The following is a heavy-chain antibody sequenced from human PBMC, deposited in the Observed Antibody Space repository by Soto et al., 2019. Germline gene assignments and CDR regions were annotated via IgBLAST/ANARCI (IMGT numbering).Heavy chain of an antibody. CDR2: IIPIFGTA. CDR3: ARGPDGSTGWYYFDY. J-gene: IGHJ4*02. CDR1: GGTFSSYA. Sequence: QVQLVQSGAEVKKPGSSVKVSCKASGGTFSSYAISWVRQAPGQGLEWMGGIIPIFGTANYAQKFQGRVTIPADESTSTAYMELISLRSGDTAVYYCARGPDGSTGWYYFDYWGQGTLVTVSS. D-gene: IGHD2-15*01. V-gene: IGHV1-69*12.